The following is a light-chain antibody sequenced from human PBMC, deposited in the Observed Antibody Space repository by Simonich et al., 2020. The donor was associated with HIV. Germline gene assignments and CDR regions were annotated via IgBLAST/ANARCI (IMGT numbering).Light chain of an antibody. CDR2: WAS. Sequence: DIVMTQSPDSLAVSLGERATINCKSSQSVLYSSNNTKHLAWYQQKPGQPPKLLIYWASTRESGVPDRFSGSGSGTDFTLSISSLQAEDVAIYYCQQYYSIPFTFGPGTKVDIK. CDR1: QSVLYSSNNTKH. CDR3: QQYYSIPFT. J-gene: IGKJ3*01. V-gene: IGKV4-1*01.